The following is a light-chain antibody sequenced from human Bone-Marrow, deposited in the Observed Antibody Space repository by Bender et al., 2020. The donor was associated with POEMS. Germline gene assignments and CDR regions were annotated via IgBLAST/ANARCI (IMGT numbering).Light chain of an antibody. CDR2: EDT. V-gene: IGLV3-1*01. CDR3: QAWDGTSRVV. J-gene: IGLJ2*01. Sequence: SYGLTQPPSVSVSPGHTANITCSGDQLGDQYASWFQLKPGQSPLLVIYEDTKRPSGIPERFSGSNSGNTATLTSSGTQSMDEAEYYCQAWDGTSRVVFGGGTKLTVL. CDR1: QLGDQY.